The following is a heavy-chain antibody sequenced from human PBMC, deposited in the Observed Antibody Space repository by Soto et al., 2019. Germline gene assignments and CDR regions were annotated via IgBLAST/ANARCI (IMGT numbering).Heavy chain of an antibody. Sequence: QVQLVQSGAEVKKPGASVKVSCKASGYTFTTYGISWVRQAPGQGLEWMGWINAYNGETNYAQNLQGRVNMTTDTSTIIAYMELRILRSDDTAVDYCARASLGRYGHTTLDHWGQGTLVTVSS. CDR1: GYTFTTYG. J-gene: IGHJ4*02. CDR3: ARASLGRYGHTTLDH. D-gene: IGHD5-18*01. CDR2: INAYNGET. V-gene: IGHV1-18*01.